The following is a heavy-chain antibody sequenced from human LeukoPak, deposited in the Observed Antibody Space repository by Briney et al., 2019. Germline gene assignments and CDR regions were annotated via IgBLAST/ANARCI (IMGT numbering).Heavy chain of an antibody. J-gene: IGHJ5*02. V-gene: IGHV1-69*01. CDR1: GGTFSSYA. Sequence: SVKVSCKASGGTFSSYAISWVRQAPGQGLEWMGGIIPIFGTANYAQKFQGRVTITADESTSTAYMEPSSLRSEDTAVYYCARDGGEYSYGYNWFDPWGQGTLVTVSS. CDR3: ARDGGEYSYGYNWFDP. CDR2: IIPIFGTA. D-gene: IGHD5-18*01.